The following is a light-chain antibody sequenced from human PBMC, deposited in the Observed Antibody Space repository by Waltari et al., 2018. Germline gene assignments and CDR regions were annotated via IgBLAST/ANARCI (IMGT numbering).Light chain of an antibody. J-gene: IGKJ1*01. V-gene: IGKV1-5*03. CDR2: EAS. CDR3: QNHSTYWT. Sequence: DIQMTQSPSTLSASVGDRVTITCRASQNLNSWLAWYQQKPGNAPKLLIYEASSLESGVPSRFSSSGSGTYFTPTSSRLPQDDFATYCRQNHSTYWTFGPGTKVDIK. CDR1: QNLNSW.